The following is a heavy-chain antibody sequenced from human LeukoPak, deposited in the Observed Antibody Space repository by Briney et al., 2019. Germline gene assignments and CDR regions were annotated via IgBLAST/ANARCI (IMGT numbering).Heavy chain of an antibody. J-gene: IGHJ4*02. D-gene: IGHD2-15*01. CDR3: ARERGSPGAARNSDY. V-gene: IGHV1-18*01. CDR1: GYTFTSYG. CDR2: ISAYNGNT. Sequence: ASVKVSCKASGYTFTSYGISWVRQAPGQGLEWMGWISAYNGNTNYAQKLQGRVTMTTDTSTSTAYMELRSLRSDDTAVSYCARERGSPGAARNSDYWGQGTLVTVSS.